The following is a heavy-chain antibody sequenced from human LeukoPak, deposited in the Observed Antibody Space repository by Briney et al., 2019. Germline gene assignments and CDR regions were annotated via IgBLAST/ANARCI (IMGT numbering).Heavy chain of an antibody. J-gene: IGHJ4*02. CDR2: INHSGST. CDR3: ARGVPYYDILTGYSVAHYFDY. D-gene: IGHD3-9*01. V-gene: IGHV4-34*01. CDR1: GGSFSGYY. Sequence: PLETLSLTCAVYGGSFSGYYWSWIRQPPGKGLEWIGEINHSGSTNYNPSLKSRVTISVDTSKNQFSLKLSSVTAADTAVYYCARGVPYYDILTGYSVAHYFDYWGQGTLVTVSS.